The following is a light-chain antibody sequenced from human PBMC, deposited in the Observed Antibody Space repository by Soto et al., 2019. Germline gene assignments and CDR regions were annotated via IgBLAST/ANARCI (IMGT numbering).Light chain of an antibody. J-gene: IGKJ5*01. CDR1: QSVGSSY. V-gene: IGKV3-20*01. CDR2: GAS. Sequence: EIVLTQSPGTLSLSPGERAALSCRASQSVGSSYLAWYQQRPGQAPRLVIYGASSRATGIPDRFSGSGSGTGFTLTISRLEPEDFAVYYCQQYGSSPLITFGQGTRLEIK. CDR3: QQYGSSPLIT.